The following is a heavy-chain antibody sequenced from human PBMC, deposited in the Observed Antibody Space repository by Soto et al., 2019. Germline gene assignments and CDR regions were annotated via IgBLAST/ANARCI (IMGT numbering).Heavy chain of an antibody. D-gene: IGHD3-3*01. V-gene: IGHV5-51*01. CDR3: ARHPTYYDFWSGYSVYGMDV. CDR1: GYSFTSYW. CDR2: IYPGDSDT. J-gene: IGHJ6*02. Sequence: GESLKISCKGSGYSFTSYWIGWVRQMPGKGLEWMGIIYPGDSDTRYSPSFQGQVTISADKSISTAYLQWSSLKASDTAMYYCARHPTYYDFWSGYSVYGMDVWGQGTTVTVYS.